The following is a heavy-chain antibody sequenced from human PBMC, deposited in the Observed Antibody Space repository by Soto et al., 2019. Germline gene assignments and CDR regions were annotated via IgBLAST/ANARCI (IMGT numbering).Heavy chain of an antibody. J-gene: IGHJ6*03. CDR3: ATSIAADYYYYYMDV. CDR1: GYTLTELS. V-gene: IGHV1-24*01. D-gene: IGHD6-6*01. CDR2: FDPEDGET. Sequence: ASVKVSSKVSGYTLTELSMHWVRQAPGKGLEWMGGFDPEDGETIYAQKFQGRVTMTEDTSTDTAYMELSRLRSEDTAVYYCATSIAADYYYYYMDVWGKGTTVTVSS.